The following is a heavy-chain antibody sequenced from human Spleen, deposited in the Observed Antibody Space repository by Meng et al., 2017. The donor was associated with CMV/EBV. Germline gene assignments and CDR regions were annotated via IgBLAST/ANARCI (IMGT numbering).Heavy chain of an antibody. CDR2: IKEDGSDK. CDR1: GFTFSTYW. CDR3: ARAPSRRQVVPAAIKRNWFDP. V-gene: IGHV3-7*01. J-gene: IGHJ5*02. D-gene: IGHD2-2*01. Sequence: GGSLRLSCAASGFTFSTYWMSWVRQAPGKGLEWVANIKEDGSDKYYVDSVKGRFTLSRDNAKNSLYLQMNSLRAEDTAVYYCARAPSRRQVVPAAIKRNWFDPWGQGTLVTVSS.